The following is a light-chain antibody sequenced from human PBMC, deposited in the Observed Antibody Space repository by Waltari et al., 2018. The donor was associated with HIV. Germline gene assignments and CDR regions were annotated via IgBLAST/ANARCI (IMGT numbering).Light chain of an antibody. CDR3: QQSKSFPYT. J-gene: IGKJ2*01. Sequence: DIQMTQSPSSVSASVGDRVIITCRASQVINTWLAWYQQKPGKAPKLLIYATVNLQNGVPSRFSGSGSGTEFTLSITNLQPDDFATYYCQQSKSFPYTFGQGTNVEIK. V-gene: IGKV1D-12*01. CDR1: QVINTW. CDR2: ATV.